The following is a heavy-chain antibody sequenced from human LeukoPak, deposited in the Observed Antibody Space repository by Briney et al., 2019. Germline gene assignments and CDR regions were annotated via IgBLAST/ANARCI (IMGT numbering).Heavy chain of an antibody. V-gene: IGHV1-2*02. D-gene: IGHD1-20*01. CDR1: GYTFTGYY. J-gene: IGHJ4*02. Sequence: GASVKVSCKASGYTFTGYYMHWVRQAPGQGLEWMGWINPNSGGTNYAQKFQGRVTMTRDTSISTAYMELSRLRSDDTAVYYCATSLTGTTFPESSGGFDYWGQGTLVTVSS. CDR2: INPNSGGT. CDR3: ATSLTGTTFPESSGGFDY.